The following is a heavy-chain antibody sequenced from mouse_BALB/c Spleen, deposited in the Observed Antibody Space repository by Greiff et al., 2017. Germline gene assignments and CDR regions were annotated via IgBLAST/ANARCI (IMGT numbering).Heavy chain of an antibody. J-gene: IGHJ2*01. D-gene: IGHD2-4*01. Sequence: EVMLVESGGGLVQPGGSMKLSCVASGFTFSNYWMNWVRQSPEKGLEWVAEIRLKSNNYATHYAESVKGRFTISRDDSKSSVYLQMNNLRAEDTGIYYCTLIYYDYLDYWGQGTTLTVSS. CDR3: TLIYYDYLDY. V-gene: IGHV6-6*02. CDR1: GFTFSNYW. CDR2: IRLKSNNYAT.